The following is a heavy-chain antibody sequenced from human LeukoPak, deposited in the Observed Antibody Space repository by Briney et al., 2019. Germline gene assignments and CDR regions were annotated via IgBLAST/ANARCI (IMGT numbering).Heavy chain of an antibody. CDR2: IYYSGST. CDR3: ASHSYDFWSGYYVPYMDV. Sequence: SETLSLTCTVSGGSISSHYWSWIRQSPEKGLEWIGYIYYSGSTNYNPSLKSRVTISVDTSKNQFSLKLSSVTAADTAVYYCASHSYDFWSGYYVPYMDVWGKGTTVTVSS. CDR1: GGSISSHY. D-gene: IGHD3-3*01. V-gene: IGHV4-59*11. J-gene: IGHJ6*03.